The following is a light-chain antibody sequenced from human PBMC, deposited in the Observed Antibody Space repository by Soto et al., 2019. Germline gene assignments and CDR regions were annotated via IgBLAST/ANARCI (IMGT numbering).Light chain of an antibody. CDR3: QQYGSSGT. V-gene: IGKV3-20*01. CDR2: GAS. J-gene: IGKJ1*01. Sequence: EIVLTQSPGTLSLSPGERATLSCRASQSVSNNYLAWYQQKPGQAPRPLIYGASNRATGIQDRFSGSGSGTDFTLTISRLEPEEFAVYYCQQYGSSGTFAQGTKFDIK. CDR1: QSVSNNY.